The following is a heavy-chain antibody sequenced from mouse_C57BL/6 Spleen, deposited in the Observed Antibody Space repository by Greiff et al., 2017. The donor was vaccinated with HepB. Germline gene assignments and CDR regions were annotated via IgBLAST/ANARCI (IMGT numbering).Heavy chain of an antibody. J-gene: IGHJ2*01. D-gene: IGHD2-3*01. V-gene: IGHV1-80*01. CDR2: IYPGDGDT. CDR1: GYAFSSYW. CDR3: ATDGYPYYFDY. Sequence: QVQLKESGAELVKPGASVKISCKASGYAFSSYWMNWVKQRPGKGLEWIGQIYPGDGDTNYNGKFKGKATLTADKSSSTAYMQLSSLTSEDSAVYFCATDGYPYYFDYWGQGTTLTVSS.